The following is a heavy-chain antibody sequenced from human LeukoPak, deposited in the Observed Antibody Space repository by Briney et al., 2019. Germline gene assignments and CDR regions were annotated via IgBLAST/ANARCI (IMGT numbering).Heavy chain of an antibody. D-gene: IGHD2-2*01. CDR1: GYTFTSYY. CDR2: INPSGGST. V-gene: IGHV1-46*01. Sequence: ASVKVSCKASGYTFTSYYMHWVRQAPGQGLEWMGIINPSGGSTSYAQKFQGRVTMTRDTSTSTVYMELSSLRSEDTAVYYCARVVFRDDYCNSTSCPLGYWGQGTLVTVSS. J-gene: IGHJ4*02. CDR3: ARVVFRDDYCNSTSCPLGY.